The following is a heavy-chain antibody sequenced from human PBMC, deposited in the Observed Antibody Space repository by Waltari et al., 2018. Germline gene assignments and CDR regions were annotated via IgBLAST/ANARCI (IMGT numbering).Heavy chain of an antibody. J-gene: IGHJ4*02. CDR3: APSSGSWRFDY. Sequence: QVQLQESGPGLVKPSETLSLTCAVSGGSFSSYWWSWIRQAPGEGLEWIAEINGNNGNSNYNPSLKSRVTISKDASRSQFSLKMTSMTAADTAVYYCAPSSGSWRFDYWGQGLLVTVSS. CDR1: GGSFSSYW. D-gene: IGHD3-3*01. V-gene: IGHV4-34*10. CDR2: INGNNGNS.